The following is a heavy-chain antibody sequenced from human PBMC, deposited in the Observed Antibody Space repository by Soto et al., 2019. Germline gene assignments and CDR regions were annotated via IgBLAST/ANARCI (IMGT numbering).Heavy chain of an antibody. V-gene: IGHV4-34*01. J-gene: IGHJ4*02. CDR3: ARTYSSSWSPCHY. Sequence: GFSWRRISQPPGKGLEWIGEINHSGSTNYNPSLKSRVTISVDTSKNQFSLKLSSVTAADTAVYYCARTYSSSWSPCHYWGQGPLVTVS. CDR2: INHSGST. CDR1: GFS. D-gene: IGHD6-13*01.